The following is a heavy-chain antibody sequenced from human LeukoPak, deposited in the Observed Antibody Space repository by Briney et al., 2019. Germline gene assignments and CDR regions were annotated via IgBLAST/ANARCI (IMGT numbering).Heavy chain of an antibody. D-gene: IGHD3-16*01. J-gene: IGHJ4*02. CDR2: INPKNGDT. CDR1: GYTFTDPF. CDR3: ATLGGHSLPAQNGY. Sequence: ASVKVSCKTSGYTFTDPFMHWVRQAPGQGLKWMGWINPKNGDTSYAQRLQGRVTMTVDTSLITAYMELTRLTSDDTAVYYCATLGGHSLPAQNGYWGQGTLVTVSS. V-gene: IGHV1-2*02.